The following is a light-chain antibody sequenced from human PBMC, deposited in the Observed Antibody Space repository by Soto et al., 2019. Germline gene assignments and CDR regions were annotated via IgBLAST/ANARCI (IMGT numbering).Light chain of an antibody. CDR2: GAS. V-gene: IGKV3-20*01. CDR1: QTVSSY. CDR3: QLYGTSPIT. Sequence: ENVLTQSPGTLSLSPGERATLSCRASQTVSSYLTWYQQRPGQAPRLLIYGASKRATGIPDRFSGSGSGTDFTLTISRLEPEDFALYYCQLYGTSPITFGQGTRLEIK. J-gene: IGKJ5*01.